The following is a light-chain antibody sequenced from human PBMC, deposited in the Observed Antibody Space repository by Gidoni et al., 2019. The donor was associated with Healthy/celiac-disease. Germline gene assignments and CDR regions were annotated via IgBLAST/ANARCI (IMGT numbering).Light chain of an antibody. CDR3: QQYGSSPPLT. Sequence: ATLSCRASQSVSSSYLAWYQQKPGQAPRLLIYGASSRATGIPDRFSGSGSGTDFTLTISRLEPEDFAVYYCQQYGSSPPLTFGGGTKVEIK. J-gene: IGKJ4*01. CDR2: GAS. CDR1: QSVSSSY. V-gene: IGKV3-20*01.